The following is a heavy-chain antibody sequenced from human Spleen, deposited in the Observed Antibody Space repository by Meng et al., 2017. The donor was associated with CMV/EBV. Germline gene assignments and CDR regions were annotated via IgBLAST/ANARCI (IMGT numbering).Heavy chain of an antibody. V-gene: IGHV1-46*01. D-gene: IGHD3-3*01. J-gene: IGHJ6*02. CDR3: ARGGSPQTLEWLLYGMDV. CDR2: INPNSAAT. CDR1: GYTLTSYY. Sequence: ASVKVSCKASGYTLTSYYMTWVRQAPGQGLEWMATINPNSAATSYAQKFQGRVTMTRDTSTSTVYMELSSLRSEDTAVYYCARGGSPQTLEWLLYGMDVWSQGTTVTVSS.